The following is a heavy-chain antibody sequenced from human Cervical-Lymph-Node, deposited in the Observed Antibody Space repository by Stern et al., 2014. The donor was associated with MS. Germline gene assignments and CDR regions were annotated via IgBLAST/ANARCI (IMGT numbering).Heavy chain of an antibody. Sequence: QVQLEQSGAEVKKPGSSVKVSCQTSGGTFSSHAINWVRQPPGQGLEWMGGVIPIIGMVDYAQKYPGTLTFTADESTNTACMALSSLRSEDTAVYYCARDQIPYYYYGMDVWGQGTTVTVSS. CDR2: VIPIIGMV. CDR1: GGTFSSHA. V-gene: IGHV1-69*01. CDR3: ARDQIPYYYYGMDV. D-gene: IGHD2-2*02. J-gene: IGHJ6*02.